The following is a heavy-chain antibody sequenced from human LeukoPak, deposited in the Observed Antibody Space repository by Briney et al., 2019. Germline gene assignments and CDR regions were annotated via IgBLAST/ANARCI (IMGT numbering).Heavy chain of an antibody. D-gene: IGHD3-16*01. V-gene: IGHV4-4*07. CDR3: ARRDIMIARGDFDY. CDR1: GGSISSYY. CDR2: IYTSGGT. Sequence: PSETLSLTCTVSGGSISSYYWSWIRQPAGKGLEWIGRIYTSGGTNYNPSLKSRVTISVDTSKNQFSLKLSSVTAADTAVYYCARRDIMIARGDFDYWGQGTLVTVSS. J-gene: IGHJ4*02.